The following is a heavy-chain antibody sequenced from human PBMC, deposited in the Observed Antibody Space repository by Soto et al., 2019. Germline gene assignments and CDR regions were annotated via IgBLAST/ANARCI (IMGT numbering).Heavy chain of an antibody. D-gene: IGHD2-15*01. Sequence: PGGSLRLSCAASGFTFSSYAMSWVRQAPGKGLEWVSAISGSGGSTYYADSVKGRFTISRDNAKNSLYLQMNSLRAEDTAVYYCTIDTPRLLPQIDYWGQGFLVTVSS. CDR3: TIDTPRLLPQIDY. J-gene: IGHJ4*02. V-gene: IGHV3-23*01. CDR1: GFTFSSYA. CDR2: ISGSGGST.